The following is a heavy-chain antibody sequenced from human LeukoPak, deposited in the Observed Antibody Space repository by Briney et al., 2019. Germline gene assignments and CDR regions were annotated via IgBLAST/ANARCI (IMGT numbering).Heavy chain of an antibody. D-gene: IGHD1-20*01. Sequence: PCASVKVSCKASGYTFTSYDINWVRQATGQGLEWMGWMNPNSGNTGYAQKFQGRVTITRNTSISTAYMELSRLRSDDTAVYYCAYAFWGITGIWGQGTTVTVSS. CDR3: AYAFWGITGI. CDR2: MNPNSGNT. CDR1: GYTFTSYD. J-gene: IGHJ3*02. V-gene: IGHV1-8*03.